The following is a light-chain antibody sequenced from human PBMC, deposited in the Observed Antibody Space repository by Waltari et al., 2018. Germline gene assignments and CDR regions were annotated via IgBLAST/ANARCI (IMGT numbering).Light chain of an antibody. CDR2: DDD. CDR3: QVWDSSRGRRWL. V-gene: IGLV3-21*02. J-gene: IGLJ3*02. CDR1: DHGRKK. Sequence: SYGLTQPPSLSVAPGQTATITCGGNDHGRKKVHWYQQRPGQAPVLVVFDDDNRNSGIPERCSGSNSGGSATLTISRVEAGDEADYFCQVWDSSRGRRWLFGGGTKLTVL.